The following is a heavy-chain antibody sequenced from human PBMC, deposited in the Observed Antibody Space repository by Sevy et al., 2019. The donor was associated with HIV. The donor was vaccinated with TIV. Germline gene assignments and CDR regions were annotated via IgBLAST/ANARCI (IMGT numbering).Heavy chain of an antibody. V-gene: IGHV3-15*01. CDR1: GFSFSDAW. D-gene: IGHD3-16*01. CDR3: TTGGAD. CDR2: VRSKGDGGTA. J-gene: IGHJ1*01. Sequence: GGSLRLSCAASGFSFSDAWLSWVRQVPGKGLEWVGRVRSKGDGGTAEYAAPVKGRFTIARDDSKNTMYVQMNNLKNEDTGIYYCTTGGADWGQGTLVTVSS.